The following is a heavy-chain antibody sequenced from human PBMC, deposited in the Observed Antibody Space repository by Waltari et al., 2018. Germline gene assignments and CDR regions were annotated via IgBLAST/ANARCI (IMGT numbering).Heavy chain of an antibody. Sequence: QVQLQQWGAGLLKPSETLSPTCAVYGGSFSGYYWSWIRQTPGKGLEWIGEINHSGSTNYNPSLKSRVTISVDTSKNQFSLKLSSVTAADTAVYYCARGRKGQLAHFDYWGQGTLVTVSS. CDR1: GGSFSGYY. V-gene: IGHV4-34*01. J-gene: IGHJ4*02. CDR3: ARGRKGQLAHFDY. D-gene: IGHD6-6*01. CDR2: INHSGST.